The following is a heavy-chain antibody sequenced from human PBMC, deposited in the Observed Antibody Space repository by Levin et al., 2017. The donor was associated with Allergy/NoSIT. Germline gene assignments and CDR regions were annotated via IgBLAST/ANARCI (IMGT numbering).Heavy chain of an antibody. Sequence: GSLRLSCTVSGASIRRSSYYWGWIRQPPGKGLEWIGSMYYSGSAYYNPSLKSRVTISVDTSKNQFSLRLSSVTAADTAVYYCARHVGATSYDILTGFDFWGQGNLVTVSS. CDR2: MYYSGSA. D-gene: IGHD3-9*01. CDR3: ARHVGATSYDILTGFDF. V-gene: IGHV4-39*01. J-gene: IGHJ4*02. CDR1: GASIRRSSYY.